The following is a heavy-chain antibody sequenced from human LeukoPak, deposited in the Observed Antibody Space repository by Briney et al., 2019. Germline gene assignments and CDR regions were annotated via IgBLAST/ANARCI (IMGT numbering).Heavy chain of an antibody. D-gene: IGHD4-17*01. CDR1: GFTFSSYA. V-gene: IGHV3-23*01. CDR3: AKWAVTTPDYDYYGMDV. CDR2: ISGSGGST. J-gene: IGHJ6*02. Sequence: GGSLRLSCAASGFTFSSYAMSWVRQAPGKGLEWVSGISGSGGSTYYADSVKGRFTISRHNSKNTLYLQMNSLRAEDTAVYYCAKWAVTTPDYDYYGMDVWGQGTTVTVSS.